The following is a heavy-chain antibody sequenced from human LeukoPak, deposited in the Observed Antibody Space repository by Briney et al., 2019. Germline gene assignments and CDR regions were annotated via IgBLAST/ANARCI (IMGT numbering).Heavy chain of an antibody. CDR3: ARGPGVTIFGVVIMGYMDV. CDR1: GFTFSSYG. V-gene: IGHV3-33*01. J-gene: IGHJ6*03. CDR2: IWYDGSNK. Sequence: GGSLRLSCAASGFTFSSYGMHWVRQAPGKGLEWVAVIWYDGSNKYYADSVKGRFTISRDNSKNTLCLQMNSLRAEDTAVYYCARGPGVTIFGVVIMGYMDVWGKGTTVTVSS. D-gene: IGHD3-3*01.